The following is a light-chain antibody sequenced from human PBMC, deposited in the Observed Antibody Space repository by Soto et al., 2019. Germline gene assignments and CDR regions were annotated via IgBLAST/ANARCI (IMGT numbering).Light chain of an antibody. J-gene: IGKJ5*01. Sequence: EIVLTQSPGTLSLSPWERATLSCRASQSVSNNYLAWYQQKPGQAPRLLIYGASNRATGIPDRFVGRGSGTDFSLTINRLEPEDFAVYYCQQYGNSPITFGQGTRLEI. CDR1: QSVSNNY. CDR2: GAS. V-gene: IGKV3-20*01. CDR3: QQYGNSPIT.